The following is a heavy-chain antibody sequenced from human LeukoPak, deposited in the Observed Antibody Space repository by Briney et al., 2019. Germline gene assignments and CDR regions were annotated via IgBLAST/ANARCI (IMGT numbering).Heavy chain of an antibody. CDR3: AKDGVLDY. CDR1: GFTFSNYA. J-gene: IGHJ4*02. V-gene: IGHV3-23*01. CDR2: ISGGGST. Sequence: PGGSLRLSCAASGFTFSNYAMNWVRQAPGKGLEWVSTISGGGSTYYADSVKGRFTISRDNSKNTLYLQMNSLRAEDTAVYYCAKDGVLDYWGQGNLVTVSS. D-gene: IGHD3-16*01.